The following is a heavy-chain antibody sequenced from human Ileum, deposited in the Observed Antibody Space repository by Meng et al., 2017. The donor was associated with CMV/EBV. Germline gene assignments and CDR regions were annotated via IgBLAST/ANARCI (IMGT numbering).Heavy chain of an antibody. CDR3: ARNIFEDQMLPFDY. D-gene: IGHD2-2*01. CDR2: TYYRSKWYN. Sequence: QVQLQQSGPGLVKPSQTLSLTCAISGDSVSSKSGTWNWIRQSPSRGLEWLGRTYYRSKWYNDYAVSVKSRITINPDTSRNHFFLQLSSVSPEDTAVYYCARNIFEDQMLPFDYWGQGTLVTVSS. CDR1: GDSVSSKSGT. V-gene: IGHV6-1*01. J-gene: IGHJ4*02.